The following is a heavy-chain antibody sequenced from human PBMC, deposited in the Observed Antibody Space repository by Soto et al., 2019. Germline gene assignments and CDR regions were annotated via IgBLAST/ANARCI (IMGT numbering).Heavy chain of an antibody. CDR2: ISTTGSAI. CDR3: ARDRDWAFDF. Sequence: EVQLGESGGGFVQPGGSLRLSCVASGFTFTTYSMNWVRQAPGKGLEWVSYISTTGSAIFYADSVQGRFTISRDNAKNSLSLQLNSLRDEDTAVYYCARDRDWAFDFWGQGTLVTVSS. D-gene: IGHD3-9*01. V-gene: IGHV3-48*02. CDR1: GFTFTTYS. J-gene: IGHJ4*02.